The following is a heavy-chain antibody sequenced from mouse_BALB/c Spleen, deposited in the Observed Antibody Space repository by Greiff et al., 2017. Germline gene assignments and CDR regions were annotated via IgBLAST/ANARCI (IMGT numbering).Heavy chain of an antibody. Sequence: QVQLQQPGAELVRPGASVKLSCKASGYTFTSYWINWVKQRPGQGLEWIGNIYPSDSYTNYNQKFKDKATLTVDKSSSTAYMQLSSPTSEDSAVYYCTRGNYGSRGDYWGQGTTLTVSS. CDR1: GYTFTSYW. D-gene: IGHD1-1*01. CDR3: TRGNYGSRGDY. V-gene: IGHV1-69*02. CDR2: IYPSDSYT. J-gene: IGHJ2*01.